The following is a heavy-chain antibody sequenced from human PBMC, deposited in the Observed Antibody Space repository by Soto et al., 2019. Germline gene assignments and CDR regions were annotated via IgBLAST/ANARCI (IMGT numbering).Heavy chain of an antibody. CDR3: AKVRGYSYGPEYYFDY. V-gene: IGHV3-23*01. J-gene: IGHJ4*02. D-gene: IGHD5-18*01. CDR1: GFTFSSYA. Sequence: VQLLESGGGLVQPGGSLRLSCAASGFTFSSYAMSWVRQAPGKGLEWVSAISGSGGSTYYADSVKGRFTISRDNSKNALYLQMNSLRAEDTAVYYCAKVRGYSYGPEYYFDYWGQGTLVTVSS. CDR2: ISGSGGST.